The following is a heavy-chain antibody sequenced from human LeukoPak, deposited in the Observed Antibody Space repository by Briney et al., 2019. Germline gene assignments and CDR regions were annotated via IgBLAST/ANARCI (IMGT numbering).Heavy chain of an antibody. D-gene: IGHD3-3*01. CDR1: GNTLRELP. V-gene: IGHV1-24*01. J-gene: IGHJ4*02. CDR2: FDPENAEI. Sequence: ASVKVSCKLSGNTLRELPIQWVRQAGGKGLEWRAGFDPENAEIVYAQKFQGRVTMTEDTSTSTAYMELTSLTSDDTALYYCATRGSDFWSGFDYWGQGTQVTVSS. CDR3: ATRGSDFWSGFDY.